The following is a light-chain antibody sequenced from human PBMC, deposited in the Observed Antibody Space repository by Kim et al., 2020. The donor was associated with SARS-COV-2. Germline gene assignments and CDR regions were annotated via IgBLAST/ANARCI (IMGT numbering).Light chain of an antibody. CDR1: AGAVASGHF. CDR2: DTA. Sequence: PGVAVTLTGGSSAGAVASGHFPCWFQQKPGEAPGALIFDTARKHSGTPARFAGSLRGGKAALTLSGAQPEDEAQYYCVLSYTGAWVFGGGTKLTVL. V-gene: IGLV7-46*01. CDR3: VLSYTGAWV. J-gene: IGLJ3*02.